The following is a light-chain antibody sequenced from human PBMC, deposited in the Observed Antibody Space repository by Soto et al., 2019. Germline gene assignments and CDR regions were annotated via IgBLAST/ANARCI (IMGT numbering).Light chain of an antibody. Sequence: EMVMTQSPVTLSVSPGERATLSCRASQSVTSNLAWYQQKPGQAPRLLIYGASTRATGIPARFSGSGSGTEFTLTISSLQSEDFAVYYCQQYGTSPLTFGPGTRVD. V-gene: IGKV3-15*01. J-gene: IGKJ3*01. CDR2: GAS. CDR1: QSVTSN. CDR3: QQYGTSPLT.